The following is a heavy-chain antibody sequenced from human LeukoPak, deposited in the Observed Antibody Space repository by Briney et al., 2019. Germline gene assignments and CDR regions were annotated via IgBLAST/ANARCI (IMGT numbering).Heavy chain of an antibody. J-gene: IGHJ5*02. CDR1: GGSFSGYY. D-gene: IGHD3-3*01. Sequence: SETLSLTCAVYGGSFSGYYWSWIRQPPGKGLEWIGEINHSGSTNYNPSLQSRVTISVDTSKNHFSLKLSSVTAADTAVYYCASGPNDFWSGYYNWFDPWGQGTLVTVSS. CDR2: INHSGST. CDR3: ASGPNDFWSGYYNWFDP. V-gene: IGHV4-34*01.